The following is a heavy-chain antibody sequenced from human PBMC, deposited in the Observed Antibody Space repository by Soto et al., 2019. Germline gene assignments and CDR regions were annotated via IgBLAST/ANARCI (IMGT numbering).Heavy chain of an antibody. V-gene: IGHV4-31*03. J-gene: IGHJ4*02. CDR1: GGSISSGGYY. Sequence: PSETLSLTCTVSGGSISSGGYYWSWIRQHPGKGLEWIGYIYYSGSTYYNPSLKSRVTISVDTSKNQFSLKLSSVTAADTAVYYCATWTDYGDYPGGYWGQGTLVTVSS. D-gene: IGHD4-17*01. CDR3: ATWTDYGDYPGGY. CDR2: IYYSGST.